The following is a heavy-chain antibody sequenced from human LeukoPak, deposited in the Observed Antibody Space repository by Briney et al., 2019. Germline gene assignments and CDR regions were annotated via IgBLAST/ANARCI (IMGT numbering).Heavy chain of an antibody. CDR1: GFTFSSYW. J-gene: IGHJ4*02. D-gene: IGHD6-19*01. V-gene: IGHV4-39*07. CDR3: ARDSSGWYLEGYDY. Sequence: GSLRLSCAASGFTFSSYWMHWVRQPPGKGLEWIGSIYYSGSTYYNPSLKSRVTISVDTSKNQFSLKLSSVTAADTAVYYCARDSSGWYLEGYDYWGQGTLVTVSS. CDR2: IYYSGST.